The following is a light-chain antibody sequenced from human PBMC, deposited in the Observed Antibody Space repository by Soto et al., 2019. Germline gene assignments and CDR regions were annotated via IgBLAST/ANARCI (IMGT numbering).Light chain of an antibody. J-gene: IGKJ2*01. Sequence: EIVLTQSPGTLSLSPGERATLSCRASQSVSSNYLAWYQQKPGQAPRLLIYGASNRATGIPDRFSGSGSGTDFTLTISRLEPEDFAVYYCQQYGSSAMYTFGQGTKLDIK. CDR3: QQYGSSAMYT. CDR1: QSVSSNY. V-gene: IGKV3-20*01. CDR2: GAS.